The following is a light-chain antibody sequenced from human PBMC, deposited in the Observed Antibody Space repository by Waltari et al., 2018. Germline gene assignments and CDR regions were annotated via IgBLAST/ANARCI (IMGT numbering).Light chain of an antibody. CDR3: AAWDDTLSGVD. V-gene: IGLV1-47*01. CDR1: SSNIGRTH. Sequence: QSVLTQSPSASAAPGQRVTISCSGSSSNIGRTHVSWYQHVPGTAPKLLIYRNNQRPSGVPDRFSGSKSGTSASLAVSGLRSEDEADYYCAAWDDTLSGVDFGGGTKLTVL. J-gene: IGLJ2*01. CDR2: RNN.